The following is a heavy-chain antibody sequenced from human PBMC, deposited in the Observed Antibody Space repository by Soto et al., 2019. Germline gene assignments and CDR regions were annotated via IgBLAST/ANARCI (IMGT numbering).Heavy chain of an antibody. J-gene: IGHJ6*02. CDR3: TTDPRYSYGYYGMDV. V-gene: IGHV3-15*01. D-gene: IGHD5-18*01. CDR1: GFTFSNAW. Sequence: GGSLRLSCAASGFTFSNAWMSWVRQAPGKGLEWVGRIKSKTDGGTTDYAAPVKGRFTISRDDSKNTLYLQMNSLKTEDTAVYYCTTDPRYSYGYYGMDVWGQGTTVTVSS. CDR2: IKSKTDGGTT.